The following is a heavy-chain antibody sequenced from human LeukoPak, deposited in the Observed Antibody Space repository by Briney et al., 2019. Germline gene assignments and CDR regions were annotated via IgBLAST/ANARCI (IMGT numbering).Heavy chain of an antibody. Sequence: GGSLRLSCAASGFTVSNNYMTWVRQAPGKGLEWVSVIYSGGSTYYADSVRGRFTISRDNSKNTLYLQMNSLRAEDSALYYCAKGLPGFGDLLDVWNYWGQGILVTVSS. CDR3: AKGLPGFGDLLDVWNY. J-gene: IGHJ4*02. D-gene: IGHD3-10*01. CDR1: GFTVSNNY. V-gene: IGHV3-53*01. CDR2: IYSGGST.